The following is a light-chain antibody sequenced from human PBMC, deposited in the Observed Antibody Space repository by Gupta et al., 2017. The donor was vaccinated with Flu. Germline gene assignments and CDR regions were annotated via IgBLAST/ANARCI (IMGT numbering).Light chain of an antibody. Sequence: DIVMTQSPDSLAVSLGERATINCKSSQTVLYSSNNKNYLAWYQQKPGQPPNLLINWASTRESGVPDRFSGSGSGTDFTLTISSLQAEDVAVYYCQQYYGTPFTFGPGTKLDIK. J-gene: IGKJ3*01. CDR2: WAS. V-gene: IGKV4-1*01. CDR1: QTVLYSSNNKNY. CDR3: QQYYGTPFT.